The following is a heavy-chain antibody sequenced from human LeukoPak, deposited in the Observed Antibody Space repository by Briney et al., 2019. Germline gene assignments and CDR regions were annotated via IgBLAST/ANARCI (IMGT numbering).Heavy chain of an antibody. J-gene: IGHJ3*02. D-gene: IGHD5-24*01. CDR3: ARDALRWLQPAHDAFDI. Sequence: GGSLRLSCAASGFTFSSYETNWVRQAPGKGLEWVSYISSSGSTIYYADSVKGRFTISRDNAKNSLYLQMNSLRAEDTAVYYCARDALRWLQPAHDAFDIWGQGTMVTVSS. CDR1: GFTFSSYE. V-gene: IGHV3-48*03. CDR2: ISSSGSTI.